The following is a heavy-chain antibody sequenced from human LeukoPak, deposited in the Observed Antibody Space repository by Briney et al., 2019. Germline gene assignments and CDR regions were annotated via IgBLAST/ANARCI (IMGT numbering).Heavy chain of an antibody. D-gene: IGHD5-24*01. J-gene: IGHJ4*02. Sequence: GGSLRLSCAASGFTFSSYSMNWVRQAPGKGLEWVSSISSSSSYIYYADSVKGRFTISRDNAKDSPYLQMNSLRAEDTAVYYCARDLATIGGLDYWGQGTLVTVSS. CDR3: ARDLATIGGLDY. V-gene: IGHV3-21*01. CDR1: GFTFSSYS. CDR2: ISSSSSYI.